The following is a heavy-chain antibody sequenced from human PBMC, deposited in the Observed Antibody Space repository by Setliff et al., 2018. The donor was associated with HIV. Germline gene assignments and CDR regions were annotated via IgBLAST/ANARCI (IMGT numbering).Heavy chain of an antibody. CDR1: GYTFSQYG. J-gene: IGHJ6*02. CDR2: LSTYNGQR. Sequence: ASVKVSCKSSGYTFSQYGISWVRQAPGQGLEWMGWLSTYNGQRNYAQKVQGRVTFTTDTSTSTAYMELRSLRSDDTAVYYCAREGVREPPSNTLYYGMDVWGQGTTVTVSS. D-gene: IGHD3-10*01. V-gene: IGHV1-18*01. CDR3: AREGVREPPSNTLYYGMDV.